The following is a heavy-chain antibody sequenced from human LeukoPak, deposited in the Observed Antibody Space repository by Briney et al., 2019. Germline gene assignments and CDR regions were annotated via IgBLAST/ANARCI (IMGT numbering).Heavy chain of an antibody. CDR3: APRGDIEHSYGYGKWFDP. J-gene: IGHJ5*02. V-gene: IGHV4-34*01. CDR2: VRHSGRT. Sequence: PSETLSLTCAVYGGSFSDYYWSWIRQPPGKGLEWIGEVRHSGRTNYNASLKSRVTISVDTSKNQFSLRLSSVTAADTAVYYCAPRGDIEHSYGYGKWFDPWGQGTRVTVSS. D-gene: IGHD3-16*01. CDR1: GGSFSDYY.